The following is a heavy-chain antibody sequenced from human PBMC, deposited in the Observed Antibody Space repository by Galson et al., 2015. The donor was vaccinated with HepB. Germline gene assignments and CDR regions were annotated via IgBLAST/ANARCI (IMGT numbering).Heavy chain of an antibody. CDR1: GFTFSHYA. J-gene: IGHJ6*02. CDR2: IRGSGDVT. V-gene: IGHV3-23*01. CDR3: AKHSGSGNPFYYAMDV. D-gene: IGHD3-10*01. Sequence: SLRLSCAASGFTFSHYAMSWVRQAPGKGLEWVSVIRGSGDVTFYAGSVRGRFTISRDSSRNTLSLQLNSLGAEDTAVYYCAKHSGSGNPFYYAMDVWAQGTTVTVSS.